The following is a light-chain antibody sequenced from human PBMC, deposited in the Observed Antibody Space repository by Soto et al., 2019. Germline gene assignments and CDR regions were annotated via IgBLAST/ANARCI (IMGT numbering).Light chain of an antibody. CDR2: GTS. J-gene: IGKJ1*01. CDR1: QSVSTN. V-gene: IGKV3-15*01. CDR3: HQYNFWPT. Sequence: EIVMTQSPATLSVSPGERATLSCRASQSVSTNLAWYQQXPGQSPRLLIYGTSTRATGVPARFSGGGSGTEFTLTINSLQSEDFAVYFCHQYNFWPTFGQGTKVDIK.